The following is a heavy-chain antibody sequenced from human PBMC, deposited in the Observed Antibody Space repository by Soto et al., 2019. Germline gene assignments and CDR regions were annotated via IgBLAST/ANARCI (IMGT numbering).Heavy chain of an antibody. J-gene: IGHJ4*02. CDR1: GFTFGSHS. V-gene: IGHV3-21*02. D-gene: IGHD2-15*01. CDR3: ARGGIVVVGAATRTLDY. Sequence: EVQLVESGGGLVKPGGSLRLSCAASGFTFGSHSMFWVRQAPGKGLEWVSSISDSSTYIFYADSVKGRFTISRDNAENSLFLQIDSLRAEDTAVYYCARGGIVVVGAATRTLDYWGRGTLVTVSS. CDR2: ISDSSTYI.